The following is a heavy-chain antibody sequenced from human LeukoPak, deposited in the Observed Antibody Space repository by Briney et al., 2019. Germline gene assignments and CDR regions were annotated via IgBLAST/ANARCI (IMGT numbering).Heavy chain of an antibody. V-gene: IGHV5-51*01. CDR2: IYPGDSDT. CDR3: ARQIIFGTTLKFSYYMDV. CDR1: GYSFTSYW. Sequence: PGESLKISCKGSGYSFTSYWIGWVRQMPGKGLEWMGIIYPGDSDTRYSPSFQGQVTISADKSISTAYLQWSSLKASDTAMYYCARQIIFGTTLKFSYYMDVWGKGTTVTVSS. J-gene: IGHJ6*03. D-gene: IGHD1-14*01.